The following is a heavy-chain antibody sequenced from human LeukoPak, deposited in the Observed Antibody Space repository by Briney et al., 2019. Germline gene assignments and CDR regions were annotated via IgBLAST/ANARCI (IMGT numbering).Heavy chain of an antibody. CDR3: ASWY. CDR1: VFTFNSYA. J-gene: IGHJ4*02. CDR2: ISYDGSNK. V-gene: IGHV3-30*04. Sequence: GGSLRLSCAASVFTFNSYAMHWVPQAPGKGLEWVAVISYDGSNKYYADSVKGRFTISRDNSKNTLYLQMNSLRAEDTAVYYCASWYWGQGTLVTVSS.